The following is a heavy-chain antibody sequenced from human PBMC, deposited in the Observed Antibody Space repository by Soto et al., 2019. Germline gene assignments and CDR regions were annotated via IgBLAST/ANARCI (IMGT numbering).Heavy chain of an antibody. J-gene: IGHJ4*02. V-gene: IGHV1-8*01. CDR3: ARGAPFHLPLAAAGTEDY. CDR1: GYTFTSYD. Sequence: ASVKVSCKASGYTFTSYDINWVRQATGQGKERKGWMNPNSGNTGYAQKFQGRVTMTRNTSISTAYMELSSLRSEDTAVYYCARGAPFHLPLAAAGTEDYWGQGTLVTVSS. D-gene: IGHD6-13*01. CDR2: MNPNSGNT.